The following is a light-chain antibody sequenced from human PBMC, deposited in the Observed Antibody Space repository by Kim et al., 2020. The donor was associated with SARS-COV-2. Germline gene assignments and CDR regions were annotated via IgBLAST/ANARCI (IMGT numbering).Light chain of an antibody. CDR1: SSNIGNNY. V-gene: IGLV1-51*01. J-gene: IGLJ3*02. CDR2: DNN. Sequence: QSALTQPPSVSAAPGQKITISCSGSSSNIGNNYVSWYQQLPGTAPKLLIYDNNKRPSGIPDRFSGSKSGTSATLGITGLQTGDEDDYYCGTWDSSLSAWVFGGGTQLTVL. CDR3: GTWDSSLSAWV.